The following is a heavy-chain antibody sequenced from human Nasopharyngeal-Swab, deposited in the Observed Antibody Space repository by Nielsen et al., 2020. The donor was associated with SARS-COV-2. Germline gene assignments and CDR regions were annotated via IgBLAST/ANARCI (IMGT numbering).Heavy chain of an antibody. J-gene: IGHJ4*02. CDR3: ARAPLTIFEYYFDY. Sequence: LRLSCTVSGGSVSSGSYYWSWIRQPPGKGLEWIGYIYYTGSTNYNASLKSRVTISADTSKNQFSLKLSSVTAADTAVYYCARAPLTIFEYYFDYWGQGTLVTASS. CDR1: GGSVSSGSYY. D-gene: IGHD3-9*01. V-gene: IGHV4-61*01. CDR2: IYYTGST.